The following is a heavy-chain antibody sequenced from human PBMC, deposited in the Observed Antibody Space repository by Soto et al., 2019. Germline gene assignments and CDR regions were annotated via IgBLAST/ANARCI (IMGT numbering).Heavy chain of an antibody. V-gene: IGHV1-18*01. D-gene: IGHD2-2*01. CDR1: GYTFTSYG. J-gene: IGHJ3*02. CDR3: ARRVLGYCSSTSCYRDDAFDI. CDR2: ISAYNGNT. Sequence: QVQLVQSGAEVKKPGASVKVSCKASGYTFTSYGISWVRQAPGQGLEWMGWISAYNGNTTYAQKLQGRVTMTTDTSTSTAYMELRSLRSDDTAVDYCARRVLGYCSSTSCYRDDAFDIWGQGTMVTVSS.